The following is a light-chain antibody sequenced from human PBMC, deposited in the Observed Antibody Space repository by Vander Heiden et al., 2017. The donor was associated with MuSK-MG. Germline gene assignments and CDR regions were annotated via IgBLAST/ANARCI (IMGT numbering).Light chain of an antibody. J-gene: IGLJ1*01. Sequence: QAALTQPASVSGSPGQSITISCTGTSSDVGGYEYVAWYQQHPGKAPNLMIYEVSNRPPGVSTRFSSSKSGNAASLTISVLQAEDERDYYCISHTSRTTSVFGPGTKVTVL. CDR2: EVS. CDR1: SSDVGGYEY. CDR3: ISHTSRTTSV. V-gene: IGLV2-14*01.